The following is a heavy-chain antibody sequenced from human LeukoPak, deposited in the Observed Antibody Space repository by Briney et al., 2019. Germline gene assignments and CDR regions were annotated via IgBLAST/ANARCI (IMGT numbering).Heavy chain of an antibody. CDR1: GFTFSSYA. CDR2: ISYDGSNK. J-gene: IGHJ4*02. CDR3: AKDLGGDFWSGLFDY. D-gene: IGHD3-3*01. Sequence: PGRSLRLSCAASGFTFSSYAMHWVRQAPGKGLEWVAVISYDGSNKYYADSVKGRFTISRDNSKNTLYLQLNSLGAEDTAVYYCAKDLGGDFWSGLFDYWGQGTLVTVSS. V-gene: IGHV3-30-3*01.